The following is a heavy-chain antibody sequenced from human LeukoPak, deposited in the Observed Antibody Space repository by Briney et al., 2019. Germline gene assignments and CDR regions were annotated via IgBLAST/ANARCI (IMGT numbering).Heavy chain of an antibody. Sequence: KASETLSLTCTVSGGSISSYYWSWLRQPPGKGLEWIGEINHSGSTNYNPSLKSRVTISVDTSKNQFSLKLSSVTAADTAVHYCVRVSLGGYDPKYNWFDPWGQGTLVTVSS. CDR1: GGSISSYY. D-gene: IGHD5-12*01. CDR3: VRVSLGGYDPKYNWFDP. V-gene: IGHV4-34*01. J-gene: IGHJ5*02. CDR2: INHSGST.